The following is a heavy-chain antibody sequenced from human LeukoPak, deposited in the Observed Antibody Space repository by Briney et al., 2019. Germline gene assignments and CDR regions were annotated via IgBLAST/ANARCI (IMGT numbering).Heavy chain of an antibody. CDR3: ASAPRGMTTYYFDY. CDR2: ISSSSSYI. J-gene: IGHJ4*02. Sequence: GGSLRLSCAASGFTFSSYSMNWVRQAPGKGLEWVSSISSSSSYIYYADSVKGRFTISRDNAKNSLYLQMNSLRAEDTAVYYCASAPRGMTTYYFDYWGQGTLVPVSS. D-gene: IGHD4-17*01. CDR1: GFTFSSYS. V-gene: IGHV3-21*01.